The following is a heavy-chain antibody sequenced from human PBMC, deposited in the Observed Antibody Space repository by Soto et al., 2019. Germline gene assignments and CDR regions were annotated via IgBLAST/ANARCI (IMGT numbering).Heavy chain of an antibody. Sequence: QLQLQESGPGLVKPSETLSLTCTVSGGSISSSSYYWGWIRQPPGKELEWIGGIYYSGSTYYNPSLEGRFPISVDTAENQFTLKLSSVPVADADVYYCARQRQGYDLLTGEAKNWFDPWGQGTLVTVS. D-gene: IGHD3-9*01. V-gene: IGHV4-39*01. J-gene: IGHJ5*02. CDR3: ARQRQGYDLLTGEAKNWFDP. CDR1: GGSISSSSYY. CDR2: IYYSGST.